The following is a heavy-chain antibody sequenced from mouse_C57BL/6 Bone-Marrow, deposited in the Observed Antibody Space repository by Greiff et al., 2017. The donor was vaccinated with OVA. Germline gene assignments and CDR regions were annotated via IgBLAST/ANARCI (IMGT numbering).Heavy chain of an antibody. J-gene: IGHJ4*01. D-gene: IGHD1-1*01. CDR2: IDPANDNT. CDR1: GFNIKNTY. Sequence: EVQLQQPGAELVKPGASVKMSCKASGFNIKNTYMHWVKQRPEQGLEWIGRIDPANDNTKYAPKFQGKATMTADTSSNTAYLQLSSLSSEDTAVYCCARGNFGSSFYAMDYWGQGTSVTVSS. V-gene: IGHV14-3*01. CDR3: ARGNFGSSFYAMDY.